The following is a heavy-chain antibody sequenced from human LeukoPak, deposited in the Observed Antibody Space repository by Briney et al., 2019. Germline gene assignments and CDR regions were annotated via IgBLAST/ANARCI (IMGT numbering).Heavy chain of an antibody. CDR1: GFPFSSYS. D-gene: IGHD2-2*01. CDR2: ISSGTSFI. Sequence: GGSLRLSCAASGFPFSSYSMNWVRQAPGKGLEWVSSISSGTSFIYYADSVKGRFTISRDNAKNSLYLQMNSLRAEDTAVYYCARGRYCSSTSCYEGNWFDPWGQGTLVTVSS. J-gene: IGHJ5*02. CDR3: ARGRYCSSTSCYEGNWFDP. V-gene: IGHV3-21*01.